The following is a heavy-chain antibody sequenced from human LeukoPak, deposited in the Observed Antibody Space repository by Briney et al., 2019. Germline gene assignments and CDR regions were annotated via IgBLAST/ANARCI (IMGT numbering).Heavy chain of an antibody. Sequence: ASVKVSCKASGYTFTSYGISWVRQAPGQGLEWMGWISAYDGNTNYAQKLQGRVTMTTDTSTSTAYMELRSLRSDDTAVYYRARARWHDKFDYWGQGTLVTVSS. CDR1: GYTFTSYG. CDR2: ISAYDGNT. CDR3: ARARWHDKFDY. D-gene: IGHD4-23*01. J-gene: IGHJ4*02. V-gene: IGHV1-18*01.